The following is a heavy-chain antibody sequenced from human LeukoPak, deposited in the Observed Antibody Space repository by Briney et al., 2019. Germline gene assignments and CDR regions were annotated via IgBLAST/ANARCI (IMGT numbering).Heavy chain of an antibody. CDR2: ISWNSGSI. Sequence: GRSLRLSCAASGFTFDDYAMHWVRQAPGKGLEWVSGISWNSGSIGYADFVKGRFTISRDNAKNSLYLQMNSLRAEDTALYYCAKDINRYYGSGRHNWFDPWGQGTLVTVSS. V-gene: IGHV3-9*01. J-gene: IGHJ5*02. CDR1: GFTFDDYA. D-gene: IGHD3-10*01. CDR3: AKDINRYYGSGRHNWFDP.